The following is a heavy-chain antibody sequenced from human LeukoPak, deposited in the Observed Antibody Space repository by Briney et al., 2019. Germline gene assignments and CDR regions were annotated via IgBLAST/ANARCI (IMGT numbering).Heavy chain of an antibody. V-gene: IGHV3-23*01. D-gene: IGHD6-6*01. CDR3: AKDYSSSLTNWFDP. Sequence: GGSLRLSCAASGFTFSSYAMSWVRQAPGKGLEWVSGISGGGGSTYYADSVKGRFTISRDNSKNTLYLQMNSLRAEDTAVYYCAKDYSSSLTNWFDPWGQGTLVAVSS. CDR1: GFTFSSYA. J-gene: IGHJ5*02. CDR2: ISGGGGST.